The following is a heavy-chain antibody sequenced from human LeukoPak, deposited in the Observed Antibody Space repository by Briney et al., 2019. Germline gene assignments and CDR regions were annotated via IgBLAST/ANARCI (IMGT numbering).Heavy chain of an antibody. CDR1: GFTFSSYG. V-gene: IGHV3-30-3*01. D-gene: IGHD3-22*01. CDR2: ISYDGSYK. J-gene: IGHJ4*02. Sequence: GGSLRLSCAASGFTFSSYGMHWVRQAPGKGLEWVAVISYDGSYKYYANSVKGRFTISRDNSKNTLYLQMNSLRTEDTAVYYCARGRGYYYDSSGYYTEFDYWGQGTLVSVSS. CDR3: ARGRGYYYDSSGYYTEFDY.